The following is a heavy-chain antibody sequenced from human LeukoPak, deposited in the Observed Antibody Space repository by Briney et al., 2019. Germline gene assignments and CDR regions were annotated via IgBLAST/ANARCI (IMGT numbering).Heavy chain of an antibody. J-gene: IGHJ4*02. D-gene: IGHD4-17*01. V-gene: IGHV3-23*01. CDR2: ISGSGGST. CDR1: GFTFSSYA. Sequence: GGSLRLSCAASGFTFSSYAMSWVRQAPGKGLEWVSAISGSGGSTYYADSVKGRFTISRDNAKNSLYLQMNSLRAEDTAVYYCARDRYGDYAYDYWGQGTLVTVSS. CDR3: ARDRYGDYAYDY.